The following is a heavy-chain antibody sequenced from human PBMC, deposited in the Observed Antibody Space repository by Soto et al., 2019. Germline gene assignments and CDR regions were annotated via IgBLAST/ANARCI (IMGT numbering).Heavy chain of an antibody. V-gene: IGHV3-30*18. J-gene: IGHJ6*02. CDR3: AKEIASEEYYYGMDV. Sequence: QVQLVESGGGVVQPGRSLRLSCAASGFTFSSYGMHWVRQAPGKGLEWVAVISYDGSNKYYADSVKGRFTISRDNSKNTLYLQMNSLRAEDTAVYYCAKEIASEEYYYGMDVWGQGTTVTVSS. D-gene: IGHD2-21*01. CDR2: ISYDGSNK. CDR1: GFTFSSYG.